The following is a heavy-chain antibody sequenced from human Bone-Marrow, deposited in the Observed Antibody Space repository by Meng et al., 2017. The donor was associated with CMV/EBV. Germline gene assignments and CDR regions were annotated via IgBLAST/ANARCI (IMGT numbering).Heavy chain of an antibody. Sequence: CAASGFTFSSYWMHWVRQAPGKGLVWVSRINSDGSSTSYADSAKGRFTISRDNAKNTLYLQMNSLRAEDTAVYYCAREAIFGVVIDYWGQGTLVTVSS. V-gene: IGHV3-74*01. CDR2: INSDGSST. CDR1: GFTFSSYW. CDR3: AREAIFGVVIDY. J-gene: IGHJ4*02. D-gene: IGHD3-3*01.